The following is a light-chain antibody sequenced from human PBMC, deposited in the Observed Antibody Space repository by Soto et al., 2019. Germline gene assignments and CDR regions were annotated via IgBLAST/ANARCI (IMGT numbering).Light chain of an antibody. CDR2: GAS. J-gene: IGKJ1*01. CDR1: QSVSSSC. Sequence: IALTQSPGTLSFIPGQATTVSCSSSQSVSSSCLAWYQQKPGKAPRLLIYGASNRATGIPDRFSGSGSGTDFTLTISRLEPEDSALYYCQQYDGSPWTFGQGTKVDIK. V-gene: IGKV3-20*01. CDR3: QQYDGSPWT.